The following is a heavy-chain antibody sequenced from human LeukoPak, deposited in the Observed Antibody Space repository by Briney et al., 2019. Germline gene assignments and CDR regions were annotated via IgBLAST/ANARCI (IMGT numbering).Heavy chain of an antibody. Sequence: GGSLILSCEASGFTFINYEMNWVRQAPGKGLEWLSYISSSGSTIHYADSVKGRFTISRDNAKNSVYLQMNSLRAEDTAVYYCARARPFDTSGPAAFDLWGQGTMVTVSS. CDR2: ISSSGSTI. D-gene: IGHD6-19*01. CDR1: GFTFINYE. V-gene: IGHV3-48*03. J-gene: IGHJ3*01. CDR3: ARARPFDTSGPAAFDL.